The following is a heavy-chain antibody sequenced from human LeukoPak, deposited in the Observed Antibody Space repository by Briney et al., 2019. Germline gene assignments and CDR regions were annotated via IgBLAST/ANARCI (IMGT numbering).Heavy chain of an antibody. J-gene: IGHJ4*02. CDR2: IYYSGST. V-gene: IGHV4-39*07. Sequence: SETLSLTCTVSGGSISSSSYYWGWIRQPPGKGLEWIGSIYYSGSTNYNPSLKSRVTISVDTSKNQFSLKLSSVTAADTAVYYCARVDTAMALNFDYWGQGTLVTVSS. D-gene: IGHD5-18*01. CDR3: ARVDTAMALNFDY. CDR1: GGSISSSSYY.